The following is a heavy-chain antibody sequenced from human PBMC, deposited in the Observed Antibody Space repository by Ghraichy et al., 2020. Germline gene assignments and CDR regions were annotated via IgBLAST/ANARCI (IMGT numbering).Heavy chain of an antibody. CDR1: EFTVSSNY. Sequence: GGSLRLSCAASEFTVSSNYMSWVRQAPGKGLEWVSVIYSGGSTYYADSVKGRFTISRDNSKNTLYLQMNSLRAEDTAVYYCARAIAVAGNYYYYGMDVWGQGTTVTVSS. J-gene: IGHJ6*02. D-gene: IGHD6-19*01. V-gene: IGHV3-53*01. CDR2: IYSGGST. CDR3: ARAIAVAGNYYYYGMDV.